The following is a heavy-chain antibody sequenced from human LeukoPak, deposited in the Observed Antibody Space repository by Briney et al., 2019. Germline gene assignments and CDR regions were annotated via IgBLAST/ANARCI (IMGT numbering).Heavy chain of an antibody. D-gene: IGHD6-19*01. Sequence: PGGSLRLSCAASGFTFSSYDMHWVRQAPGKGLEWVAVISYDGSNKYYADCVRGRFTISRDNSKNTLYLQMNSLRAEDTAVYYCARTRYNSGGGDYWGQGTVVTVSP. CDR3: ARTRYNSGGGDY. J-gene: IGHJ4*02. V-gene: IGHV3-30-3*01. CDR1: GFTFSSYD. CDR2: ISYDGSNK.